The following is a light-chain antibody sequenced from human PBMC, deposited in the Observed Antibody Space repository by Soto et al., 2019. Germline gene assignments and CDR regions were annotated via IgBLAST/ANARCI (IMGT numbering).Light chain of an antibody. V-gene: IGKV3-20*01. CDR1: QSVSSSY. Sequence: EIVLTQSPGTLSLSPGERATLSCRASQSVSSSYLAWYQQKPGQAPRLLIYGASSRATGIPDRFSGSGSGTDFTLTSSRLEPEDCAVYCCQQCGTPALTFGGGTKVEIK. J-gene: IGKJ4*01. CDR3: QQCGTPALT. CDR2: GAS.